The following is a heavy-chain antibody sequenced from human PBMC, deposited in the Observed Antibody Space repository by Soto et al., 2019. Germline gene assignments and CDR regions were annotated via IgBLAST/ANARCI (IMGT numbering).Heavy chain of an antibody. J-gene: IGHJ4*02. CDR3: ARDGVGAIHDY. Sequence: QVQLVQSGAEVKKPGSSVKVSCKASRGTFSRYTISWVRQAPGQGLEWMGRIIPILGIANYAQKFQGRVTITADKSTSTAYMELSSLRSEDTAVYYCARDGVGAIHDYWGQGTLVTVSS. V-gene: IGHV1-69*08. CDR1: RGTFSRYT. CDR2: IIPILGIA. D-gene: IGHD1-26*01.